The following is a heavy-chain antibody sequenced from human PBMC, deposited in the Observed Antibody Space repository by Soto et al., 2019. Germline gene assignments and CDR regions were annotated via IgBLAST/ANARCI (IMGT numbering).Heavy chain of an antibody. CDR2: IYYSGST. CDR3: ARYSSSWYLFDP. Sequence: PSETLSLTCTVSGGSISSSSYYWGWIRQPPGKGLEWIGSIYYSGSTYYNPSLKSRVTISVDTSKNQFSLKLSSVTAADTAVYYCARYSSSWYLFDPWGQGTLVTVSS. CDR1: GGSISSSSYY. D-gene: IGHD6-13*01. V-gene: IGHV4-39*01. J-gene: IGHJ5*02.